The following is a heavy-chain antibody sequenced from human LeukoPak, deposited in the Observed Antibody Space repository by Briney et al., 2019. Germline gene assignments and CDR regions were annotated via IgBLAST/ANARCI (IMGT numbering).Heavy chain of an antibody. J-gene: IGHJ4*02. V-gene: IGHV3-7*01. CDR1: GFTFSSYW. D-gene: IGHD6-13*01. CDR2: MKNDGSEK. CDR3: ARDIEAAGLFLDY. Sequence: PGGSLRLSCAASGFTFSSYWMSWVRQAPGKGLEWVANMKNDGSEKYYVDSVKGRFTISRDNAKNSLYLQMNSLRAEDTAVYYCARDIEAAGLFLDYWGQGTLVTVSS.